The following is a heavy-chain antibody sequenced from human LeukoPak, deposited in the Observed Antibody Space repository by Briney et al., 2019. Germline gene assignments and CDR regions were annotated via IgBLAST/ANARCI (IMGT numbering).Heavy chain of an antibody. CDR2: ISYDGSNK. V-gene: IGHV3-30-3*01. D-gene: IGHD3-9*01. CDR1: GFTFSSYA. CDR3: AKGDNDILTDYYNSFDY. J-gene: IGHJ4*02. Sequence: QSGGSLRLSCAASGFTFSSYAMHWVRQAPGKGLEWVAVISYDGSNKYYADSVKGRFTIPRDNSKNTLYLQVNSLRAEDTAIYYCAKGDNDILTDYYNSFDYWGQGTLVTVSS.